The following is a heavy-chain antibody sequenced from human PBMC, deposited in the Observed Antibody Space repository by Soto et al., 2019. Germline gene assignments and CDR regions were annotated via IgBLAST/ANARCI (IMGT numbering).Heavy chain of an antibody. D-gene: IGHD5-18*01. CDR2: IYYNGST. Sequence: SETLSLTCTVSGGSISSYYWSWIRQPPGKGLEWIGYIYYNGSTNYNPSLKSRVTISVDTSKNQFSLKLSSVTAADTAVYYCARVGSLGEYSYVNPFYDYWGQGTLVTVSS. CDR1: GGSISSYY. J-gene: IGHJ4*02. V-gene: IGHV4-59*01. CDR3: ARVGSLGEYSYVNPFYDY.